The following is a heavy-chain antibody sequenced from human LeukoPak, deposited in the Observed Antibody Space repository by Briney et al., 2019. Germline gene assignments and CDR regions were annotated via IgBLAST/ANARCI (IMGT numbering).Heavy chain of an antibody. CDR1: GFTFIGYA. V-gene: IGHV3-30*18. D-gene: IGHD1-1*01. J-gene: IGHJ4*02. CDR3: AKGTYDALDY. CDR2: ISKDGSTK. Sequence: GGSLRLSCAASGFTFIGYAMHWVRQAPGKGLEGVAVISKDGSTKYYADSVKGRFTISRDNYENTLFLLGSSLRAEDTAVYYCAKGTYDALDYWGQGTLVTVSS.